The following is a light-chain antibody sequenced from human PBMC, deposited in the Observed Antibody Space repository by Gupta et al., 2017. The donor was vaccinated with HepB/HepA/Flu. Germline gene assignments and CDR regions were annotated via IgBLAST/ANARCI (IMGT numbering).Light chain of an antibody. CDR2: DAS. J-gene: IGKJ4*01. Sequence: EIVLTQSPATLSLSPGERATLPCRASQSVSSYLAWYQQKPGQAPRLLIYDASNRATGIPARFSGSGSGTDFTLTISSLEPEDFAVYYCQQLSNWPPRRTVGGGTKVEI. CDR3: QQLSNWPPRRT. V-gene: IGKV3-11*01. CDR1: QSVSSY.